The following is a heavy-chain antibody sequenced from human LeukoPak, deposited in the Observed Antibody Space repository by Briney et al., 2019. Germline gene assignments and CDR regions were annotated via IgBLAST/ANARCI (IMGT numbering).Heavy chain of an antibody. CDR3: ARGEYSSGWHEADY. Sequence: GGSLRLSCAASGSTFDDYAIHWVRQAPGKGLEWVSGISWSSGNRGYADSVKGRFTISRDNAKNSLYLQMNSLRAEDTAVYYCARGEYSSGWHEADYWGQGTLVTVSS. CDR1: GSTFDDYA. J-gene: IGHJ4*02. V-gene: IGHV3-9*01. CDR2: ISWSSGNR. D-gene: IGHD6-19*01.